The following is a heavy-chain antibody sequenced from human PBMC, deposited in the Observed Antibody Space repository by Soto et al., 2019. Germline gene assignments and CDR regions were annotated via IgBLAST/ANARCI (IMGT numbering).Heavy chain of an antibody. Sequence: SVGSLRLSCAASGFTFSGFSMNWVRQAPGKGLEWVSSVTSSPSSMFYADSVKGRFTISRDDAKDSLFLQMNSLRADDTAVYYCAREADFASSGYVLDYWGLGTLVTVSS. CDR3: AREADFASSGYVLDY. CDR1: GFTFSGFS. J-gene: IGHJ4*02. CDR2: VTSSPSSM. V-gene: IGHV3-21*01. D-gene: IGHD3-22*01.